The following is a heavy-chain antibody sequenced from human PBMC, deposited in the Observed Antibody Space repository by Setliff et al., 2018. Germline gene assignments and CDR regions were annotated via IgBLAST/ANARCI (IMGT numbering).Heavy chain of an antibody. CDR3: ARGRQQLVPTSY. CDR1: GFTFSGSA. CDR2: VSYDGNYK. D-gene: IGHD6-13*01. Sequence: LSLSCAVSGFTFSGSAVHWVRQAPGKGLEWVAVVSYDGNYKYYADSVKGRFTISRDNSKNTLFLQMSSLRAEDTAVYYCARGRQQLVPTSYWGQGTLVTVSS. V-gene: IGHV3-30-3*01. J-gene: IGHJ4*02.